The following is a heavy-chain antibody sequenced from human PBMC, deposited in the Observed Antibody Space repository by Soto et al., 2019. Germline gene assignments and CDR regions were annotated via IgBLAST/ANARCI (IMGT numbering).Heavy chain of an antibody. V-gene: IGHV3-30*18. Sequence: QVQLVESGGGVVQPGRSLRLSCAASGFTFSSYGMHWVRQAPGKGLEWVAVISYDGSNKYYADSVKGRFTISRDNSKNTLYLQMNSLRAADTAAYYCAKDDSLPCINTSCSYLNRFDPWGQGTPVTVSS. CDR3: AKDDSLPCINTSCSYLNRFDP. D-gene: IGHD2-2*01. CDR2: ISYDGSNK. J-gene: IGHJ5*02. CDR1: GFTFSSYG.